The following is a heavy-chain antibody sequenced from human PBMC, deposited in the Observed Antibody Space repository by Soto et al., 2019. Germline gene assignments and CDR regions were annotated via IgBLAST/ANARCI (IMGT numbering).Heavy chain of an antibody. D-gene: IGHD3-22*01. CDR2: IIPIFGTA. CDR1: GGTFSSYA. V-gene: IGHV1-69*13. CDR3: ASHPQDYYDSSGYYNY. Sequence: ASVKVSCKASGGTFSSYAISWVRQAPGQGLEWMGGIIPIFGTANYAQKFQGRVTITADESTSTAYMELSSLRSEDTAVYYCASHPQDYYDSSGYYNYWGQGTLVTVSS. J-gene: IGHJ4*02.